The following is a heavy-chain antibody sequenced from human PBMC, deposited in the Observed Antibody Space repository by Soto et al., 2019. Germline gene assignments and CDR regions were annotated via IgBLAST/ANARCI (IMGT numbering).Heavy chain of an antibody. J-gene: IGHJ6*02. D-gene: IGHD6-6*01. V-gene: IGHV3-30-3*01. Sequence: PGGSLRLSCAASGFTFSSYAMHWVRQAPGKGLEWVAVISYDGSNKYYADSVKGRFTISRDNSKNTLYLQMNSLRAEDTAVYYCATGGDYSSSPWYYYYGMDVWGQGTTVTVS. CDR3: ATGGDYSSSPWYYYYGMDV. CDR1: GFTFSSYA. CDR2: ISYDGSNK.